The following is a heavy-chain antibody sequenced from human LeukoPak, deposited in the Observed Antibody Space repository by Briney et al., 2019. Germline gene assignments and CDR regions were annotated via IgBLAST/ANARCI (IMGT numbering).Heavy chain of an antibody. CDR1: GYSISSGHY. D-gene: IGHD3-10*01. Sequence: SETLSLTCTVSGYSISSGHYWGWIRQPPGKGLEWIGSIYHSGGTYYNPSLKSRVTISVDKSKNQFSLKLSSVTAADTAVYYCARGSSGSHVDYWGQGTLVTVSS. CDR2: IYHSGGT. CDR3: ARGSSGSHVDY. J-gene: IGHJ4*02. V-gene: IGHV4-38-2*02.